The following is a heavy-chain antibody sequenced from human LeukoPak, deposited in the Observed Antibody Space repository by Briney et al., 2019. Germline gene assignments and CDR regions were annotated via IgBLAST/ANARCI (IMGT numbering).Heavy chain of an antibody. D-gene: IGHD3-3*01. CDR1: GDSISSYY. V-gene: IGHV4-59*01. Sequence: SETLSLTCTVSGDSISSYYWSWIRQPLGKRLEWIGCISDSGSTNYNPSLKSRVTISVDTSKSQFSLKLNSVTAADTAMYYCARGRLLEWFDSWGQGTLVSVSS. J-gene: IGHJ5*02. CDR2: ISDSGST. CDR3: ARGRLLEWFDS.